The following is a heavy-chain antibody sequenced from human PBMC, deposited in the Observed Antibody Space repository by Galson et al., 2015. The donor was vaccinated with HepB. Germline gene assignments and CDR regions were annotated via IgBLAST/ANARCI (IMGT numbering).Heavy chain of an antibody. CDR3: ARNDDSTVYYYPADDAFDI. Sequence: SLRLSCAASGFNFNSYTLNWVRQTPGKGLEWVSSVSSSSDYKYYAASVESRFTISRDNAKNSLYLQMNSLRVEDTAIYYCARNDDSTVYYYPADDAFDIWGQGTMVTVSS. CDR1: GFNFNSYT. J-gene: IGHJ3*02. D-gene: IGHD3-22*01. CDR2: VSSSSDYK. V-gene: IGHV3-21*01.